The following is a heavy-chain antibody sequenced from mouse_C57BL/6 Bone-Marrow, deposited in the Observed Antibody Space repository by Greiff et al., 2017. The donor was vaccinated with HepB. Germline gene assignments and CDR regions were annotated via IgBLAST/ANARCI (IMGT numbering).Heavy chain of an antibody. Sequence: QVQLQQPGAELVKPGASVKLSCKASGYTFTSYWMHWVKQRPGQGLEWIGMIHPNSGSTNYNEKFKSKATLTVDKSSNTAYMQLSSLTSEDSAVYYCGYYGNPYAMDYWGQGTSVTVSS. D-gene: IGHD2-1*01. CDR3: GYYGNPYAMDY. J-gene: IGHJ4*01. CDR1: GYTFTSYW. CDR2: IHPNSGST. V-gene: IGHV1-64*01.